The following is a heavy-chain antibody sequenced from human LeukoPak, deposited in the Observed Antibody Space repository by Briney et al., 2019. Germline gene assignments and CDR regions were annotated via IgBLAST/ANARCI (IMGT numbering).Heavy chain of an antibody. J-gene: IGHJ6*03. CDR1: GGSISSSSYY. V-gene: IGHV4-39*07. CDR3: ARVRVLMVYAEVPPYYYYYYMDV. D-gene: IGHD2-8*01. CDR2: IYYSGST. Sequence: SETLSLTCTVSGGSISSSSYYWGWIRQPPGKGLEWIGSIYYSGSTYYNPSLKSRVTISVDTSKNQFSLKLSSVTAADTAVYYCARVRVLMVYAEVPPYYYYYYMDVWGKGTTVTVSS.